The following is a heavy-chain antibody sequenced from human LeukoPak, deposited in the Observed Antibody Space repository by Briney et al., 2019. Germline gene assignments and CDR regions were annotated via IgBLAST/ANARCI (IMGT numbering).Heavy chain of an antibody. CDR1: GGTFSSYA. Sequence: ASVKVSCKASGGTFSSYAISWVRQAPGQGLEWMGGIIPIFGTANYAQKFQGRVTITTDESTSTAYVELSSLRSEDTAVYYCARRVAMGGTYGLGVFDYWGQGALVTVSS. CDR2: IIPIFGTA. CDR3: ARRVAMGGTYGLGVFDY. V-gene: IGHV1-69*05. D-gene: IGHD1-26*01. J-gene: IGHJ4*02.